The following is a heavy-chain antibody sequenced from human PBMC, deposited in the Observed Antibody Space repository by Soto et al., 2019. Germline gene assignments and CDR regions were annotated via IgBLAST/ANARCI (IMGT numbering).Heavy chain of an antibody. D-gene: IGHD3-3*01. CDR1: GFTVSSNY. J-gene: IGHJ6*03. CDR3: ARTIFGVVTHSSYMDV. Sequence: EVQLVETGGGLIQPGGSLRLSCAVSGFTVSSNYMSWVRQAPGKGLEWVSIIYSGGERYYGDSVKGRFTISRDSLQNTLYLQMNNLRVEDTAIYYCARTIFGVVTHSSYMDVWGKGTTVTVSS. CDR2: IYSGGER. V-gene: IGHV3-53*02.